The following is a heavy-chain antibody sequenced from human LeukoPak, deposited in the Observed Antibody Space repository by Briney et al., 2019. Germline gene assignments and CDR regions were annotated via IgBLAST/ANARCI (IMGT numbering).Heavy chain of an antibody. D-gene: IGHD2-15*01. CDR2: ISAYNGNT. CDR1: GYTFTSYG. CDR3: ARESDRYYYYNGMDV. Sequence: ASVKVSCKASGYTFTSYGISWVRQAPGQGLEWMGWISAYNGNTNYAQKLQGRVTMTTDTSTSTAYMELRSLRSDDTAVYYCARESDRYYYYNGMDVWGQGTTVTVSS. V-gene: IGHV1-18*01. J-gene: IGHJ6*02.